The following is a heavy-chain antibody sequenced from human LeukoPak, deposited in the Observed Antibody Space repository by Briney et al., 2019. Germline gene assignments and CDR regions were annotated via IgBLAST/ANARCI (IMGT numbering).Heavy chain of an antibody. D-gene: IGHD3-10*01. CDR2: IYATDLT. J-gene: IGHJ5*02. CDR1: GRSIRSVY. Sequence: KPSETLSLTCTVSGRSIRSVYWNWIRQSAGKGLEWIGRIYATDLTNSNPSLKSRVTLSVDMSKNELSLTLKSVTAADTAVYYCARGFGSGTSPIDLWGQGALVTVSS. CDR3: ARGFGSGTSPIDL. V-gene: IGHV4-4*07.